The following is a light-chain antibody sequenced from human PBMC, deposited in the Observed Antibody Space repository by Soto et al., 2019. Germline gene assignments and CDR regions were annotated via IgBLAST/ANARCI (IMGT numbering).Light chain of an antibody. CDR2: LGS. Sequence: DIVLTQSPLSLPVTPGEPASISCRSSYSLQHSNGYNYLDWYLQKPGQSPQLLIYLGSHRAPGVPDRFRGSGSGTDFTLDISRVETEDIGVYYCMQALQTPYSFGQGTKLETK. V-gene: IGKV2-28*01. CDR3: MQALQTPYS. CDR1: YSLQHSNGYNY. J-gene: IGKJ2*03.